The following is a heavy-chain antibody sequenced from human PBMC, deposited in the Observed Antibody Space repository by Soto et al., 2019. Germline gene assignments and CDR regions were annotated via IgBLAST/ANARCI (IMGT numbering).Heavy chain of an antibody. Sequence: QVQLVQSGAEVKKPGSSVKVSCKASGGTFSSYAISWVRQAPGQGLEWKGGIIPIFGTANYAQKFQGRVTITADESTSTAYMKLRSLRSEDTAVYYCARPEYYDFWGAFDIWGQGTMVTFSS. CDR1: GGTFSSYA. V-gene: IGHV1-69*01. J-gene: IGHJ3*02. CDR2: IIPIFGTA. CDR3: ARPEYYDFWGAFDI. D-gene: IGHD3-3*01.